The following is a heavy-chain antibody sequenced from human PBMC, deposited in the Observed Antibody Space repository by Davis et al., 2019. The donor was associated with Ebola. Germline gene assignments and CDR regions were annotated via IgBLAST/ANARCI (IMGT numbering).Heavy chain of an antibody. J-gene: IGHJ4*02. V-gene: IGHV3-23*01. CDR3: ANIGSSTSKGPSDY. CDR2: ISASGGFT. CDR1: GFTFRNYW. Sequence: PGGSLRLSCEASGFTFRNYWMSWVRQAPGKGLEWVSVISASGGFTYTADTAKGRFSISRDNSKNTLYLQMNSLRVEDTAVYYCANIGSSTSKGPSDYWGQGTLVTVSS. D-gene: IGHD2-2*01.